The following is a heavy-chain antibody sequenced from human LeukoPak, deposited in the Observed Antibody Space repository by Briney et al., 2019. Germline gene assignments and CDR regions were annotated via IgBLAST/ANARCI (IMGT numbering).Heavy chain of an antibody. CDR1: GGTFSSYA. V-gene: IGHV1-69*06. Sequence: SVKVSCKASGGTFSSYAISWVRQAPGQGLEWMGGIIPIFGTANYAQKFQGRVTITADKSTSTAYMELSSLRSEDTAVYYCATQPPTGTTLGGEIDYWGQGTLVTVSS. D-gene: IGHD1-1*01. CDR2: IIPIFGTA. J-gene: IGHJ4*02. CDR3: ATQPPTGTTLGGEIDY.